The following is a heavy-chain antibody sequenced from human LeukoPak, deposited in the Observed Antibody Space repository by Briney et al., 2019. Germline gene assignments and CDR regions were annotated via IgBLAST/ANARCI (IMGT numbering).Heavy chain of an antibody. CDR3: AREAFAAGKNFDY. Sequence: GASVKFSCKASGYAITSYYMHWVRQAPGQGLEWMGTIHPNDYTTTYAQRFQGRVTMTRDASTSTVYMDLSSLRSEDTAVYYCAREAFAAGKNFDYWGQGTQVTVSS. V-gene: IGHV1-46*01. D-gene: IGHD3-10*01. CDR1: GYAITSYY. J-gene: IGHJ4*02. CDR2: IHPNDYTT.